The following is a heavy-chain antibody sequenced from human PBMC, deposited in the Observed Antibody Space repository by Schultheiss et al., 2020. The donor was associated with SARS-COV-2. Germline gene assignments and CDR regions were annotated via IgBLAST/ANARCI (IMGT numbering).Heavy chain of an antibody. J-gene: IGHJ4*02. Sequence: GGSLRLSCAASGFTFDDYAMHWVRQAPGKGLEWVSAISGSGGSTYYADSVKGRFTISRDNSKNTLYLQMNSLRAEDTAVYYCARGAEGGTYYDFWSGYSDFDYWGQGTLVTVS. CDR2: ISGSGGST. V-gene: IGHV3-23*01. CDR3: ARGAEGGTYYDFWSGYSDFDY. D-gene: IGHD3-3*01. CDR1: GFTFDDYA.